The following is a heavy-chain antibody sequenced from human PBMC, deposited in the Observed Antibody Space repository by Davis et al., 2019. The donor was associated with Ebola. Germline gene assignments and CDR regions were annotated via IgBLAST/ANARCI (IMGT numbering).Heavy chain of an antibody. D-gene: IGHD6-19*01. V-gene: IGHV3-21*04. J-gene: IGHJ6*04. Sequence: GGSLRLSCEASGLTFSNYNMNWVRQAPGKGLEWVSSITSNSRFMYYADSVRGRFTISRDNAKNSLYLQMDSLRAEDTAVYYCAKIEQWLVAGYYGMDVWGKGTTVTVSS. CDR2: ITSNSRFM. CDR3: AKIEQWLVAGYYGMDV. CDR1: GLTFSNYN.